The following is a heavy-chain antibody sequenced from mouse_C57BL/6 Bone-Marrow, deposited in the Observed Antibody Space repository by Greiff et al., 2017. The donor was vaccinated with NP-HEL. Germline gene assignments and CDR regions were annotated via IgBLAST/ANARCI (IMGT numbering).Heavy chain of an antibody. V-gene: IGHV1-81*01. CDR3: ASSYYGSTFFAY. J-gene: IGHJ3*01. CDR1: GYAFTSYG. D-gene: IGHD1-1*01. CDR2: IYPRSGNT. Sequence: VKLQQSGAELARPGASVKLSCKASGYAFTSYGISWVKQRTGQGLEWIGEIYPRSGNTYYNEKFKGKATLTADKSSSTAYMELRSLTSEDSAVYFCASSYYGSTFFAYWGQGTLVTVSA.